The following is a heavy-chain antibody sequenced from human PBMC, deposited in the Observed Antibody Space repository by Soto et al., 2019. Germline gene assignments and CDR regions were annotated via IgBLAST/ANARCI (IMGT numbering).Heavy chain of an antibody. CDR2: IDADNYDT. V-gene: IGHV1-3*01. D-gene: IGHD2-2*01. Sequence: ASVKVSCKASGYTLSTYALHWVRQAPGQSLEWMGWIDADNYDTKYSQKFKGRVTITRDTSANTAYMEVNSLRFEDTAVYYCARGGSAIFDYWGQGALVTVSS. CDR1: GYTLSTYA. CDR3: ARGGSAIFDY. J-gene: IGHJ4*02.